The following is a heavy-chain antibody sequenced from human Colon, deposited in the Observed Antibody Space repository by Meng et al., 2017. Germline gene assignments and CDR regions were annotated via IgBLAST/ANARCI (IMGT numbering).Heavy chain of an antibody. CDR1: GFTFSNSG. D-gene: IGHD4-23*01. Sequence: GESLKISCAASGFTFSNSGMHWVRQAPGKGLEWVAVIWNDGSKEYYADSVKGRFTISRDNSKNILYLQMNSLRVEDTAVFYCAKNSGGARFYFANWGQGTLVT. CDR2: IWNDGSKE. J-gene: IGHJ4*02. V-gene: IGHV3-33*06. CDR3: AKNSGGARFYFAN.